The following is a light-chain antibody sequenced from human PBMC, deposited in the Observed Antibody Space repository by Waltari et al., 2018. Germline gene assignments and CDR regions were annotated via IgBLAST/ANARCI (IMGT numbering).Light chain of an antibody. CDR2: GAS. V-gene: IGKV1-NL1*01. CDR3: QQYYFTPYT. Sequence: TCRANQGISNSLAWYQQKPGKAPKLLLYGASRLESGVPPRFSGSGSGTDYTLTISSLQPDDFATYYCQQYYFTPYTFGQGTKLDIK. J-gene: IGKJ2*01. CDR1: QGISNS.